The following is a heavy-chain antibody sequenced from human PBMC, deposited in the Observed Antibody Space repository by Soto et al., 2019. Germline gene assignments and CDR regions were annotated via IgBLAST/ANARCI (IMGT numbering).Heavy chain of an antibody. D-gene: IGHD5-18*01. CDR1: GFTFRSFT. CDR2: ISSTSAYI. CDR3: TGDASRYSSARGWFYP. J-gene: IGHJ5*02. Sequence: AGSLRLSCAASGFTFRSFTMNWVRQAPGKGLEWVSTISSTSAYIYYTDALRGRFTISRDNANNSLHLQMNSLRAEDTAVYSCTGDASRYSSARGWFYPWGPGSLVTVSS. V-gene: IGHV3-21*01.